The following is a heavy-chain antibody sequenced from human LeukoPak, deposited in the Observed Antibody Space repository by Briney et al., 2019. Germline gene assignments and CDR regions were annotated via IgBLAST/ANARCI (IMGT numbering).Heavy chain of an antibody. CDR1: GYTFTSYG. Sequence: ASVKASCKASGYTFTSYGISWVRQAPGQGLEWMGWISAYNGNTNYAQKLQGRVTMTTDTSTSTAYMELRSLRSDDTAVYYCARDPPYYSSSWYGFDPWGQGTLVTVSS. CDR2: ISAYNGNT. D-gene: IGHD6-13*01. CDR3: ARDPPYYSSSWYGFDP. V-gene: IGHV1-18*01. J-gene: IGHJ5*02.